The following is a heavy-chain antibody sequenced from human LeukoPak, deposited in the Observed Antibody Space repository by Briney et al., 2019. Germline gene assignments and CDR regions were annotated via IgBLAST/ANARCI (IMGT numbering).Heavy chain of an antibody. CDR2: INPSGGGT. Sequence: GASVKVSCKASGYTFTSYYMHWVRQAPGQGLEWMGIINPSGGGTSYAQKFQGRVTMTRDTSKNQFSLKLSSVTAADTAVYYCASPGAYSSSWYVPHLFDYWGQGTLVTVSS. CDR1: GYTFTSYY. J-gene: IGHJ4*02. D-gene: IGHD6-13*01. CDR3: ASPGAYSSSWYVPHLFDY. V-gene: IGHV1-46*01.